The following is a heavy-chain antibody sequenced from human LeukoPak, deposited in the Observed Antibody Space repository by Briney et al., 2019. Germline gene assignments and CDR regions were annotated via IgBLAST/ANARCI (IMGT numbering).Heavy chain of an antibody. CDR2: INPNSGGT. V-gene: IGHV1-2*02. CDR1: GYTSTSYY. D-gene: IGHD3-9*01. J-gene: IGHJ3*02. Sequence: ASVKVSCKASGYTSTSYYMHWVRQAPGQGLEWMGLINPNSGGTNYAQKFQGRVTMTRDTSISTAYMELSRLRSDDTAVYYCASELHILTVVSAFDIRGQGTMPT. CDR3: ASELHILTVVSAFDI.